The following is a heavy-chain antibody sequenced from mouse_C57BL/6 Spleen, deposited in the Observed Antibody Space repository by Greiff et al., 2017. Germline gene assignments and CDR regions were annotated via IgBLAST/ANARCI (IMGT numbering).Heavy chain of an antibody. CDR3: APGTWFAY. CDR1: RYTFTDYY. Sequence: VQLQQSGPELVKPGASVKISCKASRYTFTDYYMNWVKQSHGKSLEWIGDINPNNGGTSYNQKFKGKATLTVDKSSSTAYMELRSLTSEDSAVYYCAPGTWFAYWGQGTLVTVSA. V-gene: IGHV1-26*01. D-gene: IGHD4-1*01. CDR2: INPNNGGT. J-gene: IGHJ3*01.